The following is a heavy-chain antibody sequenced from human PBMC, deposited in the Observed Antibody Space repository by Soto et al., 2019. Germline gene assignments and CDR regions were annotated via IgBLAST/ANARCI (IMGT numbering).Heavy chain of an antibody. D-gene: IGHD3-10*01. Sequence: QVQLVQSGAEVKKPGSSVKVSCKASGGTFSSYDISWVRQAPGQGLEWMGGIIPIFGTANYAQKFQGRVTITADESTSTSYMELSSLRSEDTAVYYCARERQEKRWFGEFFYYYYYGMDVWGQGTTVTVSS. V-gene: IGHV1-69*01. CDR1: GGTFSSYD. J-gene: IGHJ6*02. CDR2: IIPIFGTA. CDR3: ARERQEKRWFGEFFYYYYYGMDV.